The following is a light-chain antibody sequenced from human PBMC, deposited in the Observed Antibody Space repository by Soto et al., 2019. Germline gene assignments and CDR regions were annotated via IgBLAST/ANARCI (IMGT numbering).Light chain of an antibody. CDR3: QQYNYERT. CDR2: EAS. J-gene: IGKJ1*01. Sequence: IKMSPTPSPLSASVGARVSITFRASHNIYSWLAWYQQKPGKAPKLLIHEASSLQGGVSSRFSGSGARTEITLISSLVHPDDSVTYYRQQYNYERTLGQGTKVDIK. CDR1: HNIYSW. V-gene: IGKV1-5*01.